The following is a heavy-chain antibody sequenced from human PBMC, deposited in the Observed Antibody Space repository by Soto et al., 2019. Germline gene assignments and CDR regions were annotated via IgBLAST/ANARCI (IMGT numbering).Heavy chain of an antibody. CDR1: GGSISSGGYY. V-gene: IGHV4-31*03. D-gene: IGHD3-9*01. CDR2: IFYSGST. CDR3: ARVPSSNPYYDILTGYDPYYYYGMDV. J-gene: IGHJ6*02. Sequence: SETLSLTCTVSGGSISSGGYYWSWIRQHPGKGLGWIGYIFYSGSTYYNPSLKSRVTISVDTSKNQFSLKLSSVTAADTAVYYCARVPSSNPYYDILTGYDPYYYYGMDVWGQGTTVTVSS.